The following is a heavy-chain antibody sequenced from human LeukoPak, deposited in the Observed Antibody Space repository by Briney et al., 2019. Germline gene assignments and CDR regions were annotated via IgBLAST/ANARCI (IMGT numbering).Heavy chain of an antibody. CDR1: GFTFSSYS. V-gene: IGHV3-21*04. CDR3: AKDTLGDFGWFDP. J-gene: IGHJ5*02. CDR2: ISSSSSYI. D-gene: IGHD4-17*01. Sequence: SGGSLRLSCAASGFTFSSYSMNWVRQAPGKGLEWVSSISSSSSYIYSADSVKGRFTISRDNSKNTLYLQMNSLRAEDTAVYYCAKDTLGDFGWFDPWGQGTLVTVSS.